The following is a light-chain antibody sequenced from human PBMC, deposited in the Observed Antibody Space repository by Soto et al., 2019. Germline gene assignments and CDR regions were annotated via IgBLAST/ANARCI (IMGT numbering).Light chain of an antibody. J-gene: IGKJ1*01. CDR1: QSISSW. CDR2: KAS. V-gene: IGKV1-5*03. Sequence: DIQMTQSPSPLSASVGDRVTITCRARQSISSWLAWYQQKPGTAPKLLIYKASTLQSGVPSRFSGSGSGTEFTLTISSLQPDDSATYYCQQYNDNWTFGQGTKVEIK. CDR3: QQYNDNWT.